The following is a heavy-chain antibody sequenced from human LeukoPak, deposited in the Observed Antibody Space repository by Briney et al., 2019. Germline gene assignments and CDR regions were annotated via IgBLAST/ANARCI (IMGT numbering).Heavy chain of an antibody. V-gene: IGHV1-2*02. J-gene: IGHJ4*02. CDR2: INPNSGGT. CDR1: GYTFTGYY. CDR3: ASNIMGLRGVFDY. D-gene: IGHD5-12*01. Sequence: ASVTVSCKASGYTFTGYYMHWVRQAPGQGLEWMGWINPNSGGTNYAQKFQGRVTMTRDTSISTAYMELSRLRSDDTAVYYCASNIMGLRGVFDYWGQGTLVTVSS.